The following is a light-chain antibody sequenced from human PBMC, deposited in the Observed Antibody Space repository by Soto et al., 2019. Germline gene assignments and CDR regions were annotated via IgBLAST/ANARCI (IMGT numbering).Light chain of an antibody. V-gene: IGKV3-20*01. CDR3: QQYGGSPWT. CDR1: QTISFSY. Sequence: EIVLTPSPDTLSLSPGERATLSCRASQTISFSYLAWYQQQPGQAPRLLIHSTSTRATGVPDRFSGSGSGTDFTLTISKLEPGDFAVYYCQQYGGSPWTFGQGTKVDIK. J-gene: IGKJ1*01. CDR2: STS.